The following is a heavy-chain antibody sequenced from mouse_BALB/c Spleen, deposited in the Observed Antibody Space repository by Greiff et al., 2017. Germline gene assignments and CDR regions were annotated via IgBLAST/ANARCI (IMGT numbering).Heavy chain of an antibody. V-gene: IGHV1-82*01. CDR1: GYAFSSSW. Sequence: QVQLKESRPELVKPGASVKISCKASGYAFSSSWMNWVKQRPGQGLEWIGRIYPGDGDTNYNGKFKGKATLTADKSSSTAYMQLSSLTSVDSAVYFCARGLPLDYWGQGTTLTVSS. CDR3: ARGLPLDY. CDR2: IYPGDGDT. J-gene: IGHJ2*01. D-gene: IGHD2-2*01.